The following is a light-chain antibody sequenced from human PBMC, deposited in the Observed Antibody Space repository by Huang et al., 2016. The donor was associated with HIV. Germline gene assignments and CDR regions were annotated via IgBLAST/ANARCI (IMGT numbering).Light chain of an antibody. V-gene: IGKV1-39*01. Sequence: DIQMTQPPSSLSASVGDRVTITCRATQSIRSYLNWYHQKPGEAPKLLISAAARLQGGVPSRFSGSGSGTDFTLTITSLQPEDFGTYYCQQSHSTPHTFGQGTKVEIK. CDR2: AAA. CDR3: QQSHSTPHT. CDR1: QSIRSY. J-gene: IGKJ2*01.